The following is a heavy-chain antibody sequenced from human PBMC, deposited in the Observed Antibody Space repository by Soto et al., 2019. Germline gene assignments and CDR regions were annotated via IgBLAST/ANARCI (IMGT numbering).Heavy chain of an antibody. Sequence: QVQLVESGGGVVQPGRSLRLSCAASGFTFSSYAMHWVRQAPGKGLEWVAVISYDGSNKYYADSVKGRFTISRDNSKNTLYLQRNSLRAEDTDVYYCARVEGYYDSSGLAGYWGQGTLVTVSS. CDR3: ARVEGYYDSSGLAGY. CDR1: GFTFSSYA. D-gene: IGHD3-22*01. CDR2: ISYDGSNK. J-gene: IGHJ4*02. V-gene: IGHV3-30-3*01.